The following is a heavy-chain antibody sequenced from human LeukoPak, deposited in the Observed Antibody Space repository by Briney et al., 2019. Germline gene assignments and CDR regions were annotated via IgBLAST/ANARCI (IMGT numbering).Heavy chain of an antibody. Sequence: ASVKVSCKASGYTFTSYGISWVRQAAGQGLEWMGWISAYNGNTNYAQKLQGRVTMTTDTSTSTAYMELRSLRSDGTAVYYCARLYLGENWFDPWGQGTLVTVSS. CDR2: ISAYNGNT. D-gene: IGHD3-16*01. CDR3: ARLYLGENWFDP. J-gene: IGHJ5*02. V-gene: IGHV1-18*01. CDR1: GYTFTSYG.